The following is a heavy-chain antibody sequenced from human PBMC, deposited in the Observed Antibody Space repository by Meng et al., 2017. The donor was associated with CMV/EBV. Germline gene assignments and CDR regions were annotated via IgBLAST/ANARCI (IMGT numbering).Heavy chain of an antibody. D-gene: IGHD3-10*01. CDR3: AAYPQTMVRGVALWGAFDY. CDR1: GYTFDSKG. V-gene: IGHV1-18*01. J-gene: IGHJ4*02. Sequence: VQGAWCGTGVEVPGASVKVSCKASGYTFDSKGIRWVRQAPGKGLEWMGWISAYNGNTNYAQKLQGRVTMTTDTSTSTAYMELRSLRSDDTAVYYCAAYPQTMVRGVALWGAFDYWGQGTLVTVSS. CDR2: ISAYNGNT.